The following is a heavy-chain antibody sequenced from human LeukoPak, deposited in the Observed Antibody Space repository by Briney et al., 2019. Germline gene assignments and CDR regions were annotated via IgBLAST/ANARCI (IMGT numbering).Heavy chain of an antibody. D-gene: IGHD2/OR15-2a*01. J-gene: IGHJ5*02. CDR2: INPNSGGT. Sequence: ASVKVSCKASGYTFTGYYMHWVRQAPGQGLEWMGWINPNSGGTNYAQKFQGRVTMTRDTSISTAYMELSRLRSDDTAVYYCASDRATFYRGVGHWFDPWGQETLVTVSS. V-gene: IGHV1-2*02. CDR3: ASDRATFYRGVGHWFDP. CDR1: GYTFTGYY.